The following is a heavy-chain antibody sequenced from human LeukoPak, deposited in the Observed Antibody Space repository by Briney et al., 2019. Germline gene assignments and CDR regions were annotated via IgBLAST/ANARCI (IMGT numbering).Heavy chain of an antibody. V-gene: IGHV3-21*01. CDR1: GFTFSSYS. CDR3: ARGPVWSGYYNIDY. D-gene: IGHD3-3*01. CDR2: ISSSSSYI. J-gene: IGHJ4*02. Sequence: GGSLRLSCAASGFTFSSYSMNWVRQAPGKGLEWVSSISSSSSYIYYADSVKGRFTISRDNAKNSLYLQMNSLRAEDTAVYYCARGPVWSGYYNIDYWGQGTLVTVS.